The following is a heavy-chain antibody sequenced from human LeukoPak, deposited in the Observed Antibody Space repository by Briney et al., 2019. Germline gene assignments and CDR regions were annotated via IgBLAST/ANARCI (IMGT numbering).Heavy chain of an antibody. CDR2: IHYSGSN. CDR1: GGSVTSYY. CDR3: ARHGTASSGSYFDY. Sequence: SETLSLTCSVSGGSVTSYYWSWIRQPPGKRLEWIGHIHYSGSNNYNPSLKSRVTMFVDKSKNQISLRLSSVTAADTAVYYCARHGTASSGSYFDYRGQGTQVTLS. D-gene: IGHD1-26*01. J-gene: IGHJ4*02. V-gene: IGHV4-59*08.